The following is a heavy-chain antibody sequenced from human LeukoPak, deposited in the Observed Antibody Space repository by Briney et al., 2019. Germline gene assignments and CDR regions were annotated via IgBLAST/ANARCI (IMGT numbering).Heavy chain of an antibody. CDR3: ASLIPSLRYLDY. CDR1: GGSISSGGYY. CDR2: IYYSGTT. V-gene: IGHV4-31*02. J-gene: IGHJ4*02. Sequence: SETLSLTCTVSGGSISSGGYYWSWIRQPPGKGLEWIGYIYYSGTTSYNPSLKRRVTISVDTSKKQFSLKLTSVTAADTAVYYCASLIPSLRYLDYWGQGTLVTVSS. D-gene: IGHD4-17*01.